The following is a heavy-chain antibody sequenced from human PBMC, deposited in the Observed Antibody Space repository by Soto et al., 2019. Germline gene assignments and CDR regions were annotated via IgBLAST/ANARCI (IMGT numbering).Heavy chain of an antibody. Sequence: EVQLLESGGGLVQPGGSLRLSCEPSGLTFRNYAMPWVRQAPGKGLEWVSGIGGGGDEPSNADSVKGGFTISRDNSKNTLYLQMNSLRAEDTAIYYCVKDGEAYNGVWDYFDHWGQGTLITVSS. V-gene: IGHV3-23*01. CDR1: GLTFRNYA. D-gene: IGHD3-16*01. CDR2: IGGGGDEP. J-gene: IGHJ4*02. CDR3: VKDGEAYNGVWDYFDH.